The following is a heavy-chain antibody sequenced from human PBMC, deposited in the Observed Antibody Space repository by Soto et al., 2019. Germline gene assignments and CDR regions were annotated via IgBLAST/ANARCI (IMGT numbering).Heavy chain of an antibody. CDR3: ARSYSSSWWNYYYYGMEV. CDR1: GFTFSSYA. D-gene: IGHD6-13*01. CDR2: ISYDGSNK. V-gene: IGHV3-30-3*01. Sequence: GGSLRLSCAASGFTFSSYAMHLVRQAPGKGLEWGAVISYDGSNKYYADSVKGRFTISRDNSKNTLYLQMNSLRAEDTAVYYCARSYSSSWWNYYYYGMEVWGQGTTVTVSS. J-gene: IGHJ6*02.